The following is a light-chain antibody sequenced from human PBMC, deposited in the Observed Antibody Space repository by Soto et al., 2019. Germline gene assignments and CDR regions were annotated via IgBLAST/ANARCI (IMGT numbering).Light chain of an antibody. CDR1: QRVNSSY. Sequence: EIVLTQSPDILYLSPGEGATLSCRASQRVNSSYLAWYQQKPGQAPRLLISGASDRATGVPARVSGSGSGTDFTLTIRRLEPEDFAVYYCQQYVNSPVTFGQGTKLQIK. J-gene: IGKJ2*01. V-gene: IGKV3-20*01. CDR3: QQYVNSPVT. CDR2: GAS.